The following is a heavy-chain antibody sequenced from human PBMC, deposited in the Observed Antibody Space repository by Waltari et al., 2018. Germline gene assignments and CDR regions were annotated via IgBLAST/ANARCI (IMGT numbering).Heavy chain of an antibody. D-gene: IGHD2-2*01. V-gene: IGHV3-30-3*01. J-gene: IGHJ4*02. CDR1: GFTFSSYA. Sequence: QVQLVESGGGVVQPGRSLRLSCAASGFTFSSYAMPWVRQAPGRGLEWVAVISYDGSNKDYADSVKGRFTISRDNSKNTLYLQMNSLRAEDTAVYYCAREIRAAAANVDYWGQGTLVTVSS. CDR3: AREIRAAAANVDY. CDR2: ISYDGSNK.